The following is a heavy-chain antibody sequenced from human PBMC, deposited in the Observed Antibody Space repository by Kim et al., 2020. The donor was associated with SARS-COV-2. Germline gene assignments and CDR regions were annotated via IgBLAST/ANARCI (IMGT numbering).Heavy chain of an antibody. V-gene: IGHV4-59*01. J-gene: IGHJ4*02. Sequence: SETLSLTCTVSGGSITTYWWSWIRQPPGKGLEWIGYFSNSGGTNYNPSLKSRVSISVDTSKNQFSLNLNSVTAADTAVYYCARRGSFCSGGACEVDYWGQGTLVTVSS. D-gene: IGHD2-21*02. CDR2: FSNSGGT. CDR3: ARRGSFCSGGACEVDY. CDR1: GGSITTYW.